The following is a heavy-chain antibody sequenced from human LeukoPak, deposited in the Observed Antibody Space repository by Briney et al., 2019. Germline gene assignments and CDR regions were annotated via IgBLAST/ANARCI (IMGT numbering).Heavy chain of an antibody. D-gene: IGHD6-13*01. V-gene: IGHV4-34*01. CDR2: INHSGST. J-gene: IGHJ4*02. CDR1: GGSFSGYY. CDR3: ARGRGISWYFPFDY. Sequence: PAETLSLTCAVYGGSFSGYYWSWIRQPPAKGLEWIGEINHSGSTNYNPSLKSRVNISVDTSKNQFSLKLSSVTAADTAVYYCARGRGISWYFPFDYWGQGTLVTVSS.